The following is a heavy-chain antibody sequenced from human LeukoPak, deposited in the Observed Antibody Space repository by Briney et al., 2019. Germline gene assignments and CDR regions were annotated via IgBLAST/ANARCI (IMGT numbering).Heavy chain of an antibody. Sequence: PSETLSLTCSVSGGSIRDYYWNWIRQTAGKGLEWIGRIYSSGITDYNPSLKSRVTMSVDTSKNQVSLKLSSVTAADTAFYYCGSQVEGAFDLWGQGTMVTVSS. J-gene: IGHJ3*01. CDR1: GGSIRDYY. V-gene: IGHV4-4*07. CDR3: GSQVEGAFDL. D-gene: IGHD2-15*01. CDR2: IYSSGIT.